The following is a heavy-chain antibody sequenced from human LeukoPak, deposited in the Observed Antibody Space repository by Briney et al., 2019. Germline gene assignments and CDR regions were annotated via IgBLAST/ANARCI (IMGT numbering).Heavy chain of an antibody. J-gene: IGHJ4*02. Sequence: SETLSLTCTVSGGSISSGPYYWGWIRQPPGKGLEWIGNIYYGENTYYNPSLKSRVTISIDTSKNQFSLKLSSVTAADTAVYYCARVPTMTFFDYWGQGTLVTVSS. CDR3: ARVPTMTFFDY. CDR1: GGSISSGPYY. D-gene: IGHD2-2*01. CDR2: IYYGENT. V-gene: IGHV4-39*07.